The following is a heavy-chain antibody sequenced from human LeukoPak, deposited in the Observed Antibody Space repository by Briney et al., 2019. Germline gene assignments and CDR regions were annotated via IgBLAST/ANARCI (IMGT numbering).Heavy chain of an antibody. V-gene: IGHV4-34*01. CDR3: ARAAYGGNAYYYYYGMDV. J-gene: IGHJ6*02. CDR1: GGSFSGYY. Sequence: PSETLSLTCAVYGGSFSGYYWRWIRQPPGKGLEWIGEINYSGSTNYNPSLKSRVTISVDTSKNQFSLKLSSVTAADTAVYYCARAAYGGNAYYYYYGMDVWGQGTTVTVSS. D-gene: IGHD4-23*01. CDR2: INYSGST.